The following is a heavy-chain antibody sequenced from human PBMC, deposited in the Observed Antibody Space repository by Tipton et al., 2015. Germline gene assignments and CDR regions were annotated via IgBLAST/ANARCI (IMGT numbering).Heavy chain of an antibody. V-gene: IGHV3-21*04. CDR1: GFIFQTYS. Sequence: SLRLSCVASGFIFQTYSINWVRQAPGKGLEWVSSISSSGRYIYYAGSVRGRFAISRDNAKNSLFLQMNSLRVEDTAVYYCAKDLYGSTNYYNKWFDPWGQGTLVTVSS. J-gene: IGHJ5*02. D-gene: IGHD2-2*02. CDR3: AKDLYGSTNYYNKWFDP. CDR2: ISSSGRYI.